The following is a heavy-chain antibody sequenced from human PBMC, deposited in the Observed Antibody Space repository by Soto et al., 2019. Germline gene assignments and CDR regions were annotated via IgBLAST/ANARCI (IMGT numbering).Heavy chain of an antibody. CDR1: GFTVSSNY. V-gene: IGHV3-53*01. D-gene: IGHD3-10*01. CDR2: IYSGGST. Sequence: GGSLRLSCAASGFTVSSNYMSWVRQAPGKGLEWVSVIYSGGSTYYADSVKGRFTISRDNSKNTLYLQMNSLRAEDTAVYYCARDKTTFPGSYYGMDVWGQGTLVTVSS. J-gene: IGHJ6*02. CDR3: ARDKTTFPGSYYGMDV.